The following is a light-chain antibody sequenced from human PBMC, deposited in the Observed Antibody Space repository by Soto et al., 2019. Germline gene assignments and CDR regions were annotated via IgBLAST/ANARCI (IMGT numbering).Light chain of an antibody. CDR1: QSVSNNY. J-gene: IGKJ3*01. CDR3: QQYGSSLFT. Sequence: ETVLTQSPGTLSLSLGERASLSCRASQSVSNNYLAWYQQKPGQAPRLLIYGASSRATGIPDRFSGSGSGTDFTLTISRLEPEDFAVYYCQQYGSSLFTFGPGTEVDIK. CDR2: GAS. V-gene: IGKV3-20*01.